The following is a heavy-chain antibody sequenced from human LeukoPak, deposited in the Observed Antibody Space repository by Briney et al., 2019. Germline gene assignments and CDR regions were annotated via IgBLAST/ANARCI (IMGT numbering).Heavy chain of an antibody. CDR3: ARDHGRAAAASYFDY. Sequence: GGSLRLSCTASGFTFSCCDLHWVRQAPGKGLEWVAVISYAGSNKYYADSVKGRFTISRDNSKNTLYLQMNSLRAEDTAVYYCARDHGRAAAASYFDYWGQGTLVTVSS. D-gene: IGHD6-13*01. CDR2: ISYAGSNK. V-gene: IGHV3-30*19. CDR1: GFTFSCCD. J-gene: IGHJ4*02.